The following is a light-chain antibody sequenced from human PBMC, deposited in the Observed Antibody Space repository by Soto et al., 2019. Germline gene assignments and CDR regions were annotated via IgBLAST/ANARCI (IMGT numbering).Light chain of an antibody. V-gene: IGLV2-14*01. Sequence: QSALTQPASVSGSLGQSITISCTGTSSDVGGYNYVSWHQQHPGKAPKLMIFEVSYRPSGVSDRFSGSKSGNTASLTISGLQADDEADYYCSSNTRSSLYVFGTGTKLTVL. CDR3: SSNTRSSLYV. CDR2: EVS. CDR1: SSDVGGYNY. J-gene: IGLJ1*01.